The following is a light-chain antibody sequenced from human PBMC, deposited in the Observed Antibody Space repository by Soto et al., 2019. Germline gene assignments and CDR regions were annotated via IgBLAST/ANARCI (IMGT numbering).Light chain of an antibody. CDR3: CSYAGSYTYV. V-gene: IGLV2-11*01. Sequence: SALTQPRSVSGPPGQSVTISCTGTSSDVGGYKYVSWYQQHPGKVPNLIIYDVSERPSGVPDRFSGSKSGNTASLSISGLQAEDEADYYCCSYAGSYTYVFGTGTKVTVL. J-gene: IGLJ1*01. CDR2: DVS. CDR1: SSDVGGYKY.